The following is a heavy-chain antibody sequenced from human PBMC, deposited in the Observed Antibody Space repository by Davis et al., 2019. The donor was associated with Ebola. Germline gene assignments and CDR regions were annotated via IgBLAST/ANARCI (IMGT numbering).Heavy chain of an antibody. D-gene: IGHD3-10*01. CDR1: GGSISSGGYS. Sequence: MPSETLSLTCAVSGGSISSGGYSWSWIRQPPGKGLEWIGYIYHSGSTNYNPSLKSRVTISVDTSKNQFSLKLSSVTAADTAVYYCARDYYGSGSYYKRPYYYGMDVWGQGTTVTVSS. CDR2: IYHSGST. J-gene: IGHJ6*02. V-gene: IGHV4-30-2*01. CDR3: ARDYYGSGSYYKRPYYYGMDV.